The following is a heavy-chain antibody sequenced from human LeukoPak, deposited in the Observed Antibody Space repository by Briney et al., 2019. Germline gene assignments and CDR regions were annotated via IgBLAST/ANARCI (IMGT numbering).Heavy chain of an antibody. D-gene: IGHD3-22*01. CDR3: ARGRSPYYYDSSGYYNDY. CDR1: GGSFSGYY. CDR2: INHSGST. V-gene: IGHV4-34*01. J-gene: IGHJ4*02. Sequence: SETLSLTCAVYGGSFSGYYWSWIRQPPGKGLEWIGEINHSGSTNYNPSLKSRVTISVDTSKNQFSLKLSSVTAADTAVYYCARGRSPYYYDSSGYYNDYWGQGTLVTVSS.